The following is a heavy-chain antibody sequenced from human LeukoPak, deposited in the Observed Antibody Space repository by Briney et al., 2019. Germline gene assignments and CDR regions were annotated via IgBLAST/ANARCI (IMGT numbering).Heavy chain of an antibody. CDR1: GYTFTSYD. CDR2: MNPNSGNT. V-gene: IGHV1-8*01. CDR3: VVAAAGTSPDGMDV. Sequence: GASVQVSCQASGYTFTSYDINWGRRATGQGVEGMGWMNPNSGNTGYAQKFQGRVTMTRNTSISTAYMELSSLRSEDTAVYYCVVAAAGTSPDGMDVWGQGTTVTVSS. J-gene: IGHJ6*02. D-gene: IGHD6-13*01.